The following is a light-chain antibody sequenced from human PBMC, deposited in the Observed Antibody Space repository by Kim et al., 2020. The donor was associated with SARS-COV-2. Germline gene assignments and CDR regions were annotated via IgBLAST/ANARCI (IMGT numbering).Light chain of an antibody. V-gene: IGLV2-8*01. CDR3: SSYGGNQDLV. J-gene: IGLJ2*01. CDR1: SMHIGHYNC. CDR2: GVT. Sequence: GQSVTISCTGTSMHIGHYNCVSWYQQSPGKAPKLIICGVTKRPSGVPNRFSGSKSGNTASLTVSGLQADDEADYYCSSYGGNQDLVFGGGTQLTVL.